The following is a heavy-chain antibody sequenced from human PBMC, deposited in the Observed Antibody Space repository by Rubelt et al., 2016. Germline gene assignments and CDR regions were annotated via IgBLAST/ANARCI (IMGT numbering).Heavy chain of an antibody. CDR1: GFTFSSYA. J-gene: IGHJ6*02. D-gene: IGHD5-18*01. CDR3: AKDTAMEFYDYGMDV. Sequence: EVQLVESGGGLVQPRGSLRLSCAASGFTFSSYAMSWVRQAPGKGLEWVSAICGSGGSTYYQDFVKGRVTLSRDNSKNKIVRQSNSLGVEDTAVYYGAKDTAMEFYDYGMDVWGQGTTVTVSS. V-gene: IGHV3-23*04. CDR2: ICGSGGST.